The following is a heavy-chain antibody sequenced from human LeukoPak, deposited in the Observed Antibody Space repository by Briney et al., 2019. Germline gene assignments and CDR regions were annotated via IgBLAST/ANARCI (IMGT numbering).Heavy chain of an antibody. J-gene: IGHJ4*02. V-gene: IGHV3-21*01. CDR1: GFTFSSCS. CDR3: ARLLPSAVTLQGFDY. Sequence: PGGSLRLSCAASGFTFSSCSMNWVRQAPGKGLEWVSYISSSSSYKYYADSLKGRFTISRDNAKNSLFLQMNSLRAEDTAVYYCARLLPSAVTLQGFDYWGQGTLVTVSS. CDR2: ISSSSSYK. D-gene: IGHD2-15*01.